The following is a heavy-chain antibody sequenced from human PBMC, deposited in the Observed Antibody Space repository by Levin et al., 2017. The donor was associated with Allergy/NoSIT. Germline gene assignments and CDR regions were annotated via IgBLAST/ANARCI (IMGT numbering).Heavy chain of an antibody. V-gene: IGHV3-33*01. CDR2: IWFDGSQR. Sequence: KGLEWLAVIWFDGSQRYYTESVRGRYTISRDNAKNTLYLEINSLRADDTAMYYCARFHGGDSGVFDYWGQGTLVTVSS. J-gene: IGHJ4*02. D-gene: IGHD4-23*01. CDR3: ARFHGGDSGVFDY.